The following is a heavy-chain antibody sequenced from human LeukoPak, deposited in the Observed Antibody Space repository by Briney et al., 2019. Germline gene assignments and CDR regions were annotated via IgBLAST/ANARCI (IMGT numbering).Heavy chain of an antibody. V-gene: IGHV3-21*01. CDR3: ARGGQTWIQLWPSGWIYYFDY. CDR2: IDSSGGYI. J-gene: IGHJ4*02. CDR1: GFTFNTYS. Sequence: PGGSLRLSCEASGFTFNTYSMNWARQAPGKGLEWVSSIDSSGGYIYYADSVKGRFTISRDNAKNSLYLQMNSLRAEDTAVYYCARGGQTWIQLWPSGWIYYFDYWGQGTLVTVSS. D-gene: IGHD5-18*01.